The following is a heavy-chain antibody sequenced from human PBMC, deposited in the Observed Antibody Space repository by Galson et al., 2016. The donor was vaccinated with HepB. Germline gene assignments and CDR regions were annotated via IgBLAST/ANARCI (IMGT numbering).Heavy chain of an antibody. V-gene: IGHV3-23*01. Sequence: SLRLSCAASGFTFRSYAMSWVRQAPGKGLEWVSAISGSGGSTYHADSVKGRFTISRDNSKNTLYLQMNSLRAEDTAVYYCAKVSGGYFDYWGQGTLVTVSS. CDR3: AKVSGGYFDY. CDR2: ISGSGGST. J-gene: IGHJ4*02. CDR1: GFTFRSYA.